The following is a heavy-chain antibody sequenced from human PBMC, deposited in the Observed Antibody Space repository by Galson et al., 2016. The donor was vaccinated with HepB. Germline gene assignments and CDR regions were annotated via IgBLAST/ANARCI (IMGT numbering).Heavy chain of an antibody. V-gene: IGHV6-1*01. D-gene: IGHD6-19*01. CDR1: GDSVPSNDAA. J-gene: IGHJ6*02. CDR2: TYYRSKWYN. Sequence: CAISGDSVPSNDAAWNWIRQSPSGGLEWLGRTYYRSKWYNDYAVSVKSRIIINPDTSKNQFSLQLNSVTPEDTAVYYCARAPYSNGWYSRYGMDVWGQGTTVTVSS. CDR3: ARAPYSNGWYSRYGMDV.